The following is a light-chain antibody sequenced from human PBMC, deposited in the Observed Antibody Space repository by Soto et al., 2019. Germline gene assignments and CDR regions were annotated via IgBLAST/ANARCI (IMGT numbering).Light chain of an antibody. J-gene: IGKJ1*01. CDR3: QKYNGAPWT. V-gene: IGKV1-27*01. CDR2: AAS. Sequence: DIQMTQSPSSLSASVGDRVTITCRASPGISNYLTWYQQKPGKVPKLLIYAASTLQSGVPSRFSGSGSGTLFTLTISSLHPEDVATYYCQKYNGAPWTFGRGTKVEIK. CDR1: PGISNY.